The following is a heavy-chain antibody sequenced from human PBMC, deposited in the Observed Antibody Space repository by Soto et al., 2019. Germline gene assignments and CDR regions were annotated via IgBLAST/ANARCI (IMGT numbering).Heavy chain of an antibody. D-gene: IGHD3-10*01. V-gene: IGHV1-8*01. CDR2: MNPNSGNT. CDR3: ARVTMVRGVITKRYFDY. Sequence: ASVKVSCKASGYTFTSYDINWVRQATGQGLEWMGWMNPNSGNTGYAQKFQGRVTMTRNTSISTAYMELSSLRSEDTAVYYCARVTMVRGVITKRYFDYWGQGTLVTVSS. J-gene: IGHJ4*02. CDR1: GYTFTSYD.